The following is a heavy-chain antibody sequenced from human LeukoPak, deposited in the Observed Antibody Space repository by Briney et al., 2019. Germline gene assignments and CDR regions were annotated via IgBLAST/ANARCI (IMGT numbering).Heavy chain of an antibody. D-gene: IGHD3-16*01. V-gene: IGHV4-39*07. CDR1: GGSIGNNNYY. J-gene: IGHJ6*03. Sequence: SETLSLTCTVSGGSIGNNNYYWGWIRQPPGKGLEWIGSIYYSGNTYYNPSLESRVTISVDTSKNQFSLKLSSVTAADTAVYYCARETSQKGAHYMDVWGKGTTITISS. CDR3: ARETSQKGAHYMDV. CDR2: IYYSGNT.